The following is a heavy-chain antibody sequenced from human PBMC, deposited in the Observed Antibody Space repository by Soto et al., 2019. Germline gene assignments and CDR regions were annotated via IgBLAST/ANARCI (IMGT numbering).Heavy chain of an antibody. CDR1: GYTFTGYA. D-gene: IGHD6-13*01. V-gene: IGHV1-3*01. Sequence: ASVKVSCKAFGYTFTGYAMHWVRQAPGQRLEWMGWINAGNGDTKSSQKFQGRVTITRDTSASTAYLELSSLGSEDTAVYHCARVGSSRWGYYFDYWGQGTLVTVSS. CDR2: INAGNGDT. CDR3: ARVGSSRWGYYFDY. J-gene: IGHJ4*02.